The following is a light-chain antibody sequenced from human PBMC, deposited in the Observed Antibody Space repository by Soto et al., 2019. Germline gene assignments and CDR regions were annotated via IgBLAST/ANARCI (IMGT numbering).Light chain of an antibody. Sequence: EIVLTQSPGTLSLSPRERATLSCRASQSVSSNYLGWYQQKPGQAPRLLIYGASSRATGIPDRFSGSGSGKDFTLTINRLELEDFAVYYCQQYGNSPLYTFGQGTKLEIK. CDR2: GAS. J-gene: IGKJ2*01. CDR3: QQYGNSPLYT. CDR1: QSVSSNY. V-gene: IGKV3-20*01.